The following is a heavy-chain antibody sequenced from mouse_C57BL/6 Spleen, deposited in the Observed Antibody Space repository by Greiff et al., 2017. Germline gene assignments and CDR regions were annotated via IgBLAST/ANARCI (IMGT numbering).Heavy chain of an antibody. V-gene: IGHV1-69*01. CDR3: ARVYDGYPGYFDV. CDR2: IDPSDSYT. Sequence: VQLQQPGAELVMPGASVKLSCKASGYTFTSYWMHWVKQRPGQGLEWIGEIDPSDSYTNYNQKFKGKSTLTVDKSSSTAYMQLSSLTSEDSAVYYGARVYDGYPGYFDVWGTGTTVTVSS. J-gene: IGHJ1*03. CDR1: GYTFTSYW. D-gene: IGHD2-3*01.